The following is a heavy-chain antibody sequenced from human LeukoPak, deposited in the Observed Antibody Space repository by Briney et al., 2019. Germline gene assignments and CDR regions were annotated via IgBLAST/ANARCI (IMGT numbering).Heavy chain of an antibody. CDR2: ISGSGGST. D-gene: IGHD2-2*01. Sequence: GGSLRLSCAASGFTFSSCAMSWVRQAPGKGLEWVSAISGSGGSTYYADSVKGRFTISRDNSKNTLYLQMNSLRAEDTAVYYCAKDSRPCSSTSCYPDAFDIWGQGTMVTVSS. CDR1: GFTFSSCA. V-gene: IGHV3-23*01. J-gene: IGHJ3*02. CDR3: AKDSRPCSSTSCYPDAFDI.